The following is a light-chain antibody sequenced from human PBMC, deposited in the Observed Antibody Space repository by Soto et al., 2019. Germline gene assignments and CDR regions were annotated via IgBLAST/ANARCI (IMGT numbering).Light chain of an antibody. CDR2: GNS. Sequence: QSVLTQPPSVSGATGQRVTISCTGSSSNIGAGYDVHWYQQLPGTAPKLLIYGNSNRPSGVPDRFSGSKSGTSASLAITGLQAEDESDYDCQSYDSSLSAVFGTGTRSPS. V-gene: IGLV1-40*01. CDR3: QSYDSSLSAV. CDR1: SSNIGAGYD. J-gene: IGLJ1*01.